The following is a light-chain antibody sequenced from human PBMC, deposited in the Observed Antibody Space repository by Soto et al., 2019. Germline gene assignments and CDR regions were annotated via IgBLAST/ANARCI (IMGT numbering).Light chain of an antibody. CDR2: EGS. V-gene: IGLV2-23*01. J-gene: IGLJ1*01. CDR1: SSDVGSYNL. Sequence: QSALTQPASVSGSPGQSVTISRTGTSSDVGSYNLVSWYQQHPGKAPKLMIYEGSKRPSGVSNRFSGSKSGNTASLTISGLQAEDEADYYCSSYAGSSTPYVFGTGTKVTVL. CDR3: SSYAGSSTPYV.